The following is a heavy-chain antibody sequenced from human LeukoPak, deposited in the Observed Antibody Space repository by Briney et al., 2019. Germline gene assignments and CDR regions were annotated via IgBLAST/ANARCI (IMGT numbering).Heavy chain of an antibody. Sequence: PSETLSLTCAVYGGSFSGYYWSWIRQPPGKGLEWIGEINHSGSTNYNPSLKSRVTISVDTSKNQFSLKPSSVTAADTAVYYCARGLRKYCSSTSCYRYYYGMDVRGQGTTVTVSS. CDR3: ARGLRKYCSSTSCYRYYYGMDV. CDR1: GGSFSGYY. CDR2: INHSGST. J-gene: IGHJ6*02. V-gene: IGHV4-34*01. D-gene: IGHD2-2*01.